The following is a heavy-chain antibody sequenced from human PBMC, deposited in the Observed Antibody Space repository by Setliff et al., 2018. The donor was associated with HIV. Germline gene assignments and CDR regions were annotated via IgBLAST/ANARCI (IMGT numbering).Heavy chain of an antibody. V-gene: IGHV4-39*07. D-gene: IGHD6-13*01. CDR1: NGSISNSAYY. CDR3: ASSNSWNYFEY. J-gene: IGHJ4*02. Sequence: TLSLTCTVSNGSISNSAYYWGWIRQPPGKALEWIGSVYYSGSTYYNPSLKSRVTISVDTSKNQFSLKLSSVTAADTAVYYCASSNSWNYFEYWGQGTLVTVSS. CDR2: VYYSGST.